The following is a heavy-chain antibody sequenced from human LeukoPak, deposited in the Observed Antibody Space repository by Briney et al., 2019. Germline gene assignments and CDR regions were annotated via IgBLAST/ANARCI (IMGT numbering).Heavy chain of an antibody. CDR3: ARDPSYDSSGYPNWFDP. Sequence: ASVKVSCKASGYTFNSYGISWVRLAPGQGLEWMGWISAYNGNTNYAQKFQGRVTMTTDTSTNTAYMELRSLRSDDTAMYYCARDPSYDSSGYPNWFDPWGQGTLITVSS. J-gene: IGHJ5*02. V-gene: IGHV1-18*01. CDR2: ISAYNGNT. D-gene: IGHD3-22*01. CDR1: GYTFNSYG.